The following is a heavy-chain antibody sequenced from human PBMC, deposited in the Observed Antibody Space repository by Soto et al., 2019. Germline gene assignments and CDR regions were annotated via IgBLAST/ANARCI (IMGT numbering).Heavy chain of an antibody. CDR3: ARDDSSGYYHSAPDAFDI. CDR1: GDTFTSYY. V-gene: IGHV1-46*01. D-gene: IGHD3-22*01. Sequence: ASVRVSCKASGDTFTSYYMHWVREAPGQGLEWMGIINPSGGSTSYAQKFQGRVTMTRDTSTSTVYMELSSLRSEDTAVYYCARDDSSGYYHSAPDAFDISAQGTMVTVSS. CDR2: INPSGGST. J-gene: IGHJ3*02.